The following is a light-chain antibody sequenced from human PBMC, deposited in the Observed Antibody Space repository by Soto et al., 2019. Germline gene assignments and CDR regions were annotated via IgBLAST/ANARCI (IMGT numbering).Light chain of an antibody. J-gene: IGKJ5*01. CDR2: DAS. V-gene: IGKV1-33*01. CDR1: QDINIY. Sequence: DIQMTQSPSTLSAFVGDRVTITCQATQDINIYLNWYQQKPGKAPNLLIYDASNLEIGVPSRFSGSGSGTHFTFTISSLQTEDIGTYYCQQYDSLPITFGRGTRPEIK. CDR3: QQYDSLPIT.